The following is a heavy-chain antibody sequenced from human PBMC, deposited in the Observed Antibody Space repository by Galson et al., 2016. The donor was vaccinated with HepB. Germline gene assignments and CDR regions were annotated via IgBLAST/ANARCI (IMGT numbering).Heavy chain of an antibody. CDR2: IFSNDEK. Sequence: PALVKPTQTLTLICTVSGFSLSNTRMGVTWIRQPPGKALERLAHIFSNDEKFYITSLKSRLTISKDTSKSQVVLTMANMDPVDTATYYCARMCRYPYSGCKADFDYWGQGTLVTVSS. CDR1: GFSLSNTRMG. J-gene: IGHJ4*02. D-gene: IGHD4-23*01. CDR3: ARMCRYPYSGCKADFDY. V-gene: IGHV2-26*01.